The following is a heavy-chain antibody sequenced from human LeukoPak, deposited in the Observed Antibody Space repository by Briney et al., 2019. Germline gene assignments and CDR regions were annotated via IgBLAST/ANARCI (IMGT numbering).Heavy chain of an antibody. CDR3: ARENQGYCSSNSCYFDY. Sequence: PGGSLRLSCAASGFTFSSYGMHWVRQAPGKGLEWVAAIWYDGNDKYYADSVKGRFTVSRDNSKNTLYLEMNSLRAEDTAVYYCARENQGYCSSNSCYFDYWGQGTLVTVSS. CDR2: IWYDGNDK. J-gene: IGHJ4*02. CDR1: GFTFSSYG. D-gene: IGHD2-2*01. V-gene: IGHV3-33*01.